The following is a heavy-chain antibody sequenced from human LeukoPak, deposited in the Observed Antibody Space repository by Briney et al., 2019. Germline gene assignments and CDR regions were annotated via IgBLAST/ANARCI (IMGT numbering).Heavy chain of an antibody. CDR3: AAGDIVATPFDY. Sequence: SVKVSCKASGGTFSSYAISWVRQAPGQGLEWMGGIIPIFGTANYAQKFQGRVTITADESTSTAYMELSSLRSEDTTVYYCAAGDIVATPFDYWGQGTLVTVSS. CDR1: GGTFSSYA. D-gene: IGHD5-12*01. V-gene: IGHV1-69*13. CDR2: IIPIFGTA. J-gene: IGHJ4*02.